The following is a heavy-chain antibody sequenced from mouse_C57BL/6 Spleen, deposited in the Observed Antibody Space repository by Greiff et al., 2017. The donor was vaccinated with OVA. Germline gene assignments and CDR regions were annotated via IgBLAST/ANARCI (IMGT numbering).Heavy chain of an antibody. CDR2: INPNNGGT. CDR1: GYTFTDYY. V-gene: IGHV1-26*01. CDR3: ARDWPFAY. Sequence: EVQLQQSGPELVKPGASVKISCKASGYTFTDYYMNWVKQSHGKSLEWIGDINPNNGGTSYNQKFKGKATLTVDKSSSTAYMELRSLTSEDSAVYYWARDWPFAYWGQGTLVTVSA. J-gene: IGHJ3*01. D-gene: IGHD4-1*01.